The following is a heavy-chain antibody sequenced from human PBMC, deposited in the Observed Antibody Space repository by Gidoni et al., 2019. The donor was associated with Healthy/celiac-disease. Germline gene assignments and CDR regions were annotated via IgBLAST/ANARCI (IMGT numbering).Heavy chain of an antibody. J-gene: IGHJ3*02. Sequence: EVQLVVSGGGLVQPGRSLRLSCAASGFTLDDYAMHWVRQAHGKGLEWVSGIRWNSGSIGNADSVKGRFTITRDNAKNSLYLQMNSLRAEDTALYYCAKVGQWLGFNDAFDIWGQGTMVTVSS. V-gene: IGHV3-9*01. D-gene: IGHD6-19*01. CDR2: IRWNSGSI. CDR1: GFTLDDYA. CDR3: AKVGQWLGFNDAFDI.